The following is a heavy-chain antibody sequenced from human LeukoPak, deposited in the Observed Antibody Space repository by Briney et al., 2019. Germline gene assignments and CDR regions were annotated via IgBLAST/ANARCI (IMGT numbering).Heavy chain of an antibody. CDR3: ARGLPVYGSGSRPSNRFDP. V-gene: IGHV4-59*12. D-gene: IGHD3-10*01. CDR2: IYYSGST. CDR1: GGSISSYY. Sequence: SETLSLTCTVSGGSISSYYWSWIRQPPGKGLEWIGYIYYSGSTNYNPSLKSRVTISVDTSKNQFSLKLSSVTAADTAVYYCARGLPVYGSGSRPSNRFDPWGQGTLVTVSS. J-gene: IGHJ5*02.